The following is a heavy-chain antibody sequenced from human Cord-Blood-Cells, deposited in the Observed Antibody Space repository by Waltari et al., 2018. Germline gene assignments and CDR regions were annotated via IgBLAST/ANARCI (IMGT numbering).Heavy chain of an antibody. D-gene: IGHD4-17*01. CDR3: ARQVSSPNYGDLTHFDY. CDR1: GYSFTSYW. V-gene: IGHV5-51*01. CDR2: IYPGDSDT. Sequence: EVQLVQSGAEVNKPGESLKISCKGSGYSFTSYWIGWVPPLPGQGLEWMGIIYPGDSDTRYSPSFQGQVTISADKSISTAYLQWSSLKASDTAMYYCARQVSSPNYGDLTHFDYWGQGTLVTVSS. J-gene: IGHJ4*02.